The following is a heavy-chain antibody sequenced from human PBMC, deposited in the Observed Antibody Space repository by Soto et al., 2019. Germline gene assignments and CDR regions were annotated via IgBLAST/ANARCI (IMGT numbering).Heavy chain of an antibody. CDR1: GGSISSSSYY. J-gene: IGHJ5*02. CDR2: IYYSGST. Sequence: SETLSLTCTVSGGSISSSSYYWGWIRQPPGKGLEWIGSIYYSGSTYYNPSLKSRVTISVDTSKNQFSLKLSSVTAADTAAYYCASLWFGELFSQVWFDPWGQGTLVTVSS. D-gene: IGHD3-10*01. CDR3: ASLWFGELFSQVWFDP. V-gene: IGHV4-39*01.